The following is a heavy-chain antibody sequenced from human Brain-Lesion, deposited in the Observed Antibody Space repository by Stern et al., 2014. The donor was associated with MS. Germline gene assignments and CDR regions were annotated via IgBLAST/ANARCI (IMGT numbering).Heavy chain of an antibody. V-gene: IGHV4-39*01. CDR1: GGSITSSSYY. CDR3: VRPDIMGTIWN. D-gene: IGHD1-26*01. J-gene: IGHJ4*02. Sequence: QVQLVQSGPGLVKPSETLSLTCTVSGGSITSSSYYWGWIRQPPGRGLEYIGTVYYTGSTFYDPSLKSRVTISVDKSKNQAALKLPSVTAADTAVYYCVRPDIMGTIWNWGQGTLVTVSS. CDR2: VYYTGST.